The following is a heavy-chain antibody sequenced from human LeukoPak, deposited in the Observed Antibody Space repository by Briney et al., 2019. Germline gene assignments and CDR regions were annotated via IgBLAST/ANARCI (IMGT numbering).Heavy chain of an antibody. CDR1: GGSISSYY. Sequence: KPSETLSLTCTVSGGSISSYYWSWIRQPAGKGLEWIGRIYTSGSTNYNPSLKSRVTMSVDTSKNQFSLKLSSVTAADTAVYYCARQYVDYYDSSGLFDYWGQGTLVTVSS. CDR3: ARQYVDYYDSSGLFDY. D-gene: IGHD3-22*01. J-gene: IGHJ4*02. V-gene: IGHV4-4*07. CDR2: IYTSGST.